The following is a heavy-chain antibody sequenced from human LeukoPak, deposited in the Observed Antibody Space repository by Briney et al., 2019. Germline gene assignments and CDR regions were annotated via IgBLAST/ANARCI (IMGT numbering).Heavy chain of an antibody. CDR1: GYSFTIYW. CDR2: IYPGDSDT. Sequence: GESLKISCKGSGYSFTIYWIGWVRQVPGKGLEWMGIIYPGDSDTRYSPSFQGQVTISADKSINTAYLQWSSLKASDTAMYYCARRSPLRGDAFDIWAKGQWSPSLQ. J-gene: IGHJ3*02. CDR3: ARRSPLRGDAFDI. D-gene: IGHD3-10*01. V-gene: IGHV5-51*01.